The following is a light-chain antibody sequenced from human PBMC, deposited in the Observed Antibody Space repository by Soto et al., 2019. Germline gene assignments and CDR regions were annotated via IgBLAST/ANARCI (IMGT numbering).Light chain of an antibody. CDR2: GAS. Sequence: VLTQSPGSLSLSPGERATLSCSASQSISSTYLAWYQQKPGQAPRLLIYGASSRATVIPDRFSGSGSGTNFTLTLSRLEPEDCAVYYCQQHGSPPWTFGQGTKVDIK. V-gene: IGKV3-20*01. CDR3: QQHGSPPWT. J-gene: IGKJ1*01. CDR1: QSISSTY.